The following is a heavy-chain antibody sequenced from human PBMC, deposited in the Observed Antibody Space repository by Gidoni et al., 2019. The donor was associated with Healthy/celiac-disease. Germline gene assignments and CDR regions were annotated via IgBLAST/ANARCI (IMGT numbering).Heavy chain of an antibody. CDR1: GGTFSSYA. D-gene: IGHD3-10*01. CDR3: ARDGPSAAGAGEGWFDP. J-gene: IGHJ5*02. CDR2: IIPIFGTA. Sequence: QVQLVQSGAEVKKPGSSVKVSCKPSGGTFSSYAISWVRQAPGQGLEWMGGIIPIFGTANYAQKFQGRVTITADESTGTAYMELSSLRSEDTAVYYCARDGPSAAGAGEGWFDPWGQGTLVTVSS. V-gene: IGHV1-69*01.